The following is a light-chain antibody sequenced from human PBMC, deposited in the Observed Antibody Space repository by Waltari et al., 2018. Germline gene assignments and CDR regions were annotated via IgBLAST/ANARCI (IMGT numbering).Light chain of an antibody. CDR3: QVWDSSTGV. CDR1: KLAYKY. J-gene: IGLJ2*01. Sequence: SYELTQPPSVSVAPGQTANIICPGDKLAYKYASWYQQKPGQSPVLVIYQDNRRPSGIPERFSGSSSGNTATLTISGTQAMDEADYYCQVWDSSTGVFGGGTKLTVL. CDR2: QDN. V-gene: IGLV3-1*01.